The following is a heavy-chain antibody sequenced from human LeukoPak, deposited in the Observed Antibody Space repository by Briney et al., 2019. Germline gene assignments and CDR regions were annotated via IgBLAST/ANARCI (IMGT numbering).Heavy chain of an antibody. D-gene: IGHD6-13*01. Sequence: PGRSLRLSCAASGFTFSSYAMSWVRQAPGKGLEWVSAISGSGGSTYYADSVKGRFTISRDNSKNTLYLQMNSLRAEDTAVYYCATGYSSSWVIFQHWGQGTLVTVSS. V-gene: IGHV3-23*01. CDR3: ATGYSSSWVIFQH. J-gene: IGHJ1*01. CDR1: GFTFSSYA. CDR2: ISGSGGST.